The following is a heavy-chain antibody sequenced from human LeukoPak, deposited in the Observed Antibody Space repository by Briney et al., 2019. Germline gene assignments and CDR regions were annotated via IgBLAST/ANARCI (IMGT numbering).Heavy chain of an antibody. J-gene: IGHJ4*02. V-gene: IGHV3-30*02. CDR3: AGESESYDSSGSTFGY. Sequence: GGSLRLSCAASGFTFSSYGMHWVRQAPGKGLEWVTFIRYDGSDKYYAESVKGRFTISRDNSKNTLYLQMNSLRAEDTAVYYCAGESESYDSSGSTFGYWGQGTLVTVSS. D-gene: IGHD3-22*01. CDR1: GFTFSSYG. CDR2: IRYDGSDK.